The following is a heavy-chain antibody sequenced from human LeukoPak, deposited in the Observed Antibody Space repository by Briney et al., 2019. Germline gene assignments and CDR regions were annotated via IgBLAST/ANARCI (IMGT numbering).Heavy chain of an antibody. J-gene: IGHJ4*02. Sequence: SETLSLTCAVHGTSFSGYHWNWIRQSPGRGLEGIGEINDRGLTNYNPSLESRVTISVDTSKKQFSLKLRSVTAADTAVYYCARAPTTVVNIPYFFDFWGRGTLVAVSS. D-gene: IGHD4-23*01. CDR1: GTSFSGYH. CDR3: ARAPTTVVNIPYFFDF. V-gene: IGHV4-34*01. CDR2: INDRGLT.